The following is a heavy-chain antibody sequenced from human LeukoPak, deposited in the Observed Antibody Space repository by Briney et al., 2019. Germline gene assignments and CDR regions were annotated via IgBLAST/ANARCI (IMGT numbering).Heavy chain of an antibody. V-gene: IGHV4-39*07. CDR2: IYYSGLT. CDR3: ARDVPGGRNDY. CDR1: GGSVSSSSYY. Sequence: SETLSLTCTVSGGSVSSSSYYWAWIRQPPGKGLEWIGSIYYSGLTNYSPSLKSRVTISLDTSKNQFSLNINFVTAADTAVYYCARDVPGGRNDYWGQGTLVTVTS. D-gene: IGHD3-16*01. J-gene: IGHJ4*02.